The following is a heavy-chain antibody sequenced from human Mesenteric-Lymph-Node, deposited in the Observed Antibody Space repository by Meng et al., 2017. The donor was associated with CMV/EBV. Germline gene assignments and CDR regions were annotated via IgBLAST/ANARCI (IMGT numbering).Heavy chain of an antibody. V-gene: IGHV3-21*01. Sequence: GESLKISCAVSEFTFNIYGMTWVRQAPGKGLEWVSSIAIDGLRYYADSMKGRFTISRDNTENSLYLQMNSLRVEDTAVYYCARVVKGAYYLDYWGQGALVTVSS. CDR1: EFTFNIYG. CDR2: IAIDGLR. D-gene: IGHD3-16*01. CDR3: ARVVKGAYYLDY. J-gene: IGHJ4*02.